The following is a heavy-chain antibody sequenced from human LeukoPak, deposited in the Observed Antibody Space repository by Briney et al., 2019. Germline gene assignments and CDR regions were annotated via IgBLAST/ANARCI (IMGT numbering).Heavy chain of an antibody. CDR1: GFTFSDYT. V-gene: IGHV3-48*01. D-gene: IGHD2-8*01. J-gene: IGHJ6*02. CDR2: IDISSSST. CDR3: ARTNRFLLMDV. Sequence: GGSLRLSCAASGFTFSDYTMNWVRQAPGKGLEWISYIDISSSSTYYADSVKGRFTISRDNSKNTLYLQMNSLRAEDTAVYYCARTNRFLLMDVWGQGTTVTVSS.